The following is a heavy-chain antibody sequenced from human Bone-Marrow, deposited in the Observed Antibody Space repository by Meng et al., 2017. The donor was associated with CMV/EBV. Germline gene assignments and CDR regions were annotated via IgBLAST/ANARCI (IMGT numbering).Heavy chain of an antibody. D-gene: IGHD6-6*01. V-gene: IGHV4-61*01. CDR1: GGSVSSGSYY. CDR3: ARDRIAARLNWFDP. CDR2: IYYSGST. Sequence: SETLSLTCTVSGGSVSSGSYYWSWIRQPPGKGLEWIGYIYYSGSTNYNPSLKSRVTISVDTSKNQFSLKLSSVTAADTAVYYCARDRIAARLNWFDPWGQGTLVTFSS. J-gene: IGHJ5*02.